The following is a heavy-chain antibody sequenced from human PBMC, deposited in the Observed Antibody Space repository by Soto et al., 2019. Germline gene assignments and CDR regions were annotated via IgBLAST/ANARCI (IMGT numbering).Heavy chain of an antibody. J-gene: IGHJ6*02. CDR1: GYTFTSYG. Sequence: QVQLVQSGAEVKKPGASVKVSCKASGYTFTSYGISWVRQAPGQGLEWMGWISGYNGNTNYAQKLQGRVTMTTDSSTSTAYMELRSLISDDTALYYCARERGDGSDYYYYGMDVWGQGTTVTVSS. D-gene: IGHD3-10*01. CDR3: ARERGDGSDYYYYGMDV. CDR2: ISGYNGNT. V-gene: IGHV1-18*01.